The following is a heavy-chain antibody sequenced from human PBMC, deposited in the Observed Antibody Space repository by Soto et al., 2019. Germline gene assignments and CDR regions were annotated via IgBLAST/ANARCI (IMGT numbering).Heavy chain of an antibody. CDR1: AFSFTSDE. J-gene: IGHJ4*02. Sequence: PGGSLRLSCAVSAFSFTSDEMNWVRQAPGKGLEWVAYISTSGNTIYYADSVKGRFTISRDNAKNSLYLQMNSLRVEDTAVYYCVRDRYSSGWFGDFWGQGTPVTVS. V-gene: IGHV3-48*03. D-gene: IGHD6-19*01. CDR3: VRDRYSSGWFGDF. CDR2: ISTSGNTI.